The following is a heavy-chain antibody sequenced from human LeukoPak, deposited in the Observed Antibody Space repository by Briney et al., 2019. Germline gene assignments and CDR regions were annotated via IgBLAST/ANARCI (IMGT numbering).Heavy chain of an antibody. V-gene: IGHV3-74*01. Sequence: GGSLRLSCAASGFTFSSYWMLWVRQAPGKGLVWVSRLISDGSSASYADSVKGRFTISRDNTKNILYLQMNSLRAEDTAVYYCVRDARYCPDVWGQGTAVTVSS. J-gene: IGHJ6*02. D-gene: IGHD2-8*02. CDR2: LISDGSSA. CDR1: GFTFSSYW. CDR3: VRDARYCPDV.